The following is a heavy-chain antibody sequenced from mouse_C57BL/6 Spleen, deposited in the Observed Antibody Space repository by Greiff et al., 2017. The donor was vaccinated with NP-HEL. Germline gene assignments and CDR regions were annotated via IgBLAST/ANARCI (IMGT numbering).Heavy chain of an antibody. D-gene: IGHD1-1*01. V-gene: IGHV5-17*01. Sequence: EVMLVESGGGLVKPGGSLKLSCAASGFTFSDYGMHWVRQAPEKGLEWVAYISSGSSTIYYADTVKGRFTISRDNAKNTLFLQMTSLRSEDTAMYYCARRALYYSNGYFDVWGTGTTVTVSS. CDR1: GFTFSDYG. CDR2: ISSGSSTI. J-gene: IGHJ1*03. CDR3: ARRALYYSNGYFDV.